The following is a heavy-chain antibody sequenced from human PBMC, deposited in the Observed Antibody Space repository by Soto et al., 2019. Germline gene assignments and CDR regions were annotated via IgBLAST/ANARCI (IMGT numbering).Heavy chain of an antibody. D-gene: IGHD3-10*01. V-gene: IGHV3-23*01. CDR1: GFTFSSYA. CDR2: ISGSGGST. J-gene: IGHJ3*02. Sequence: GGSLRLSCAASGFTFSSYAMSWVRQAPGKGLEWVSAISGSGGSTYYADSVKGRFTISRDNSKNTLYLQMNSLRAEDTAVYYCARYITMVRGVIITDAFDIWGQGTMVTVSS. CDR3: ARYITMVRGVIITDAFDI.